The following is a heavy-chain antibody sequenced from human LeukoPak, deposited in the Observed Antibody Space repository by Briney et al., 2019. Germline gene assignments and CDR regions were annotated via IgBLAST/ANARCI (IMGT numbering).Heavy chain of an antibody. D-gene: IGHD3-10*01. V-gene: IGHV4-34*01. CDR2: INHSGST. Sequence: PSETLSLTCAVYGGSFSGYYWSWIRQPPGKGLEWIGEINHSGSTNYNTSLKSRVSISVDTSKNQISLKLSSVTAADTAVYYCGGVRGADHNYGMDVWGQGTTVTVSS. J-gene: IGHJ6*02. CDR3: GGVRGADHNYGMDV. CDR1: GGSFSGYY.